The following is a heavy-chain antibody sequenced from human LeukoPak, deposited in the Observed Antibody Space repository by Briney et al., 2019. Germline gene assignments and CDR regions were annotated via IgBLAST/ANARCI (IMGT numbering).Heavy chain of an antibody. CDR2: INHSGST. D-gene: IGHD2/OR15-2a*01. V-gene: IGHV4-34*01. J-gene: IGHJ4*02. CDR3: ARDGVLPLDY. Sequence: PSETLSLTCAVYGGSFSGYYWSWIRQPPGKGLEWIGEINHSGSTNYNPSLKSRVTISVDTSKNQFSLKLSSVTAADTAVYYCARDGVLPLDYWGQGTLVTVSS. CDR1: GGSFSGYY.